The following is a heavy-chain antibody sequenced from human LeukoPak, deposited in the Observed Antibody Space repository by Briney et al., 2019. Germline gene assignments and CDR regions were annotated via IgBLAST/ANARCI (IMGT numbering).Heavy chain of an antibody. CDR2: IKQDGSEK. J-gene: IGHJ4*02. D-gene: IGHD3-16*01. CDR1: GFTFSSYW. Sequence: GGSLRLSCAASGFTFSSYWMSWVRQAPGKGLEWVANIKQDGSEKYYVDSVKGRFTISRDNAKNSLYLQMNSLRAEDTAVYYCARDVSYGYYHAYYFDYWGQGTLVTVSS. CDR3: ARDVSYGYYHAYYFDY. V-gene: IGHV3-7*01.